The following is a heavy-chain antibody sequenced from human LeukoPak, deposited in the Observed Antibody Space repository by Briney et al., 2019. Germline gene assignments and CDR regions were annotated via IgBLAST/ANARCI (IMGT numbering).Heavy chain of an antibody. CDR2: ISAYNGNT. CDR1: GYTFTSYG. V-gene: IGHV1-18*01. D-gene: IGHD2-15*01. Sequence: ASVKVSCKASGYTFTSYGISWVRQAPGQGLEWMGWISAYNGNTNYAQKLQGRVTMTTDTSTSTAYMELRSLRSDDTAVYYCARGFTVVVAATSGDCYYMDVWGKGTTVTVSS. CDR3: ARGFTVVVAATSGDCYYMDV. J-gene: IGHJ6*03.